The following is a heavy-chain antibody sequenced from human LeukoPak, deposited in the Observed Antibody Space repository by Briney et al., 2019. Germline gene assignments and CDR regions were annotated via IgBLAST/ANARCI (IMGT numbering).Heavy chain of an antibody. D-gene: IGHD3-22*01. Sequence: GSLRLSCAASGFTFSTYVMTWFRQAPGRGLEWVASILVSGARTYYPDSVKGRFTISRDNSKNTLYLQMNSLRAEDTAVYYCAKDAEYYYDSSGYYWFDYWGQGTLVTVSS. CDR3: AKDAEYYYDSSGYYWFDY. CDR2: ILVSGART. J-gene: IGHJ4*02. CDR1: GFTFSTYV. V-gene: IGHV3-23*01.